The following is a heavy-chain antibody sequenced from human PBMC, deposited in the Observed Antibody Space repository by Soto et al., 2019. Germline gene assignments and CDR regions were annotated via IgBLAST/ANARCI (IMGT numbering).Heavy chain of an antibody. D-gene: IGHD5-18*01. CDR1: GGSFSGYY. CDR3: ARGTRGYSYGYTDDY. J-gene: IGHJ4*02. CDR2: INHSGST. V-gene: IGHV4-34*01. Sequence: SETLSLTCAVYGGSFSGYYWSWIRQPPGKGLEWIGEINHSGSTNYNPSLKSRVTISVDTSKNQFPLKLSSVTAADTAVYYCARGTRGYSYGYTDDYWGQGTLVTVSS.